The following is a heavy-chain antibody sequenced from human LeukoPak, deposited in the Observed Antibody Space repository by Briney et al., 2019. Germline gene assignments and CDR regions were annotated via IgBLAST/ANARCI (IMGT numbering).Heavy chain of an antibody. V-gene: IGHV1-18*01. CDR1: GYTFTSYG. Sequence: ASVKVSCKASGYTFTSYGISWVRQAPGQGLEWMGWISAYNGNTNYAQKLQGRVTMTTDTSASTAYMELSSLRSEDTAVYYCAREYYDYVWGSYRPFDYWGQGTLVTVSS. CDR2: ISAYNGNT. CDR3: AREYYDYVWGSYRPFDY. D-gene: IGHD3-16*02. J-gene: IGHJ4*02.